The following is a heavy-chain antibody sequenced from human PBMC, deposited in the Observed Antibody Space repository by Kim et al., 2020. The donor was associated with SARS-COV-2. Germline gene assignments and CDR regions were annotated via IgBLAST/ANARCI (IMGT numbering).Heavy chain of an antibody. J-gene: IGHJ4*02. CDR1: GFTFKNYG. CDR2: VSHDGTVT. V-gene: IGHV3-30*18. Sequence: GGSLRLSCGASGFTFKNYGMQWVRQISGKGLEWLAVVSHDGTVTHYADSVKGRFTISRDNSKNTLFLQMNSLRAEDTAIYYCAKEQDSFSSMNFDFWGQGNLDTVSS. CDR3: AKEQDSFSSMNFDF. D-gene: IGHD2-15*01.